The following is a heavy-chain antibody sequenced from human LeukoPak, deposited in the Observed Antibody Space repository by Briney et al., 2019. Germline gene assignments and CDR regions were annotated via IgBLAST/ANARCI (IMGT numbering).Heavy chain of an antibody. D-gene: IGHD1-26*01. J-gene: IGHJ4*02. V-gene: IGHV3-23*01. Sequence: GGSLRLSCTASGFIFSSSAMTWVRQAPGKGLEWVSAISDSGGSTVYADSVRGRLTISRDNSKNTLYLQMSSLRDEDTAIYYCTKGGSYAPLDYWGQGTLVTVSS. CDR1: GFIFSSSA. CDR3: TKGGSYAPLDY. CDR2: ISDSGGST.